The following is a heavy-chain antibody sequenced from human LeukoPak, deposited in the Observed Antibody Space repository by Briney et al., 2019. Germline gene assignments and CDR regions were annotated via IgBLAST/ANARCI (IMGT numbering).Heavy chain of an antibody. J-gene: IGHJ3*01. Sequence: IPSETLSLTCAVSNDSISSGYYWGWMRQPPGKGLEWIGSIYYSDSTSYNPSLKSRVTISVDTSKNHFSLRLSSVTAADTAVYYCARNVTSYYDSRGYYAFDVWGPGTMVTVSS. CDR3: ARNVTSYYDSRGYYAFDV. V-gene: IGHV4-38-2*01. CDR1: NDSISSGYY. D-gene: IGHD3-22*01. CDR2: IYYSDST.